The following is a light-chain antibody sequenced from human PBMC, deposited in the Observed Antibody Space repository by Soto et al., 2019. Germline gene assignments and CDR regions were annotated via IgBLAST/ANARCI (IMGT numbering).Light chain of an antibody. CDR2: GAS. CDR1: QSVSNY. J-gene: IGKJ1*01. Sequence: EIVMTQSPGTLSVSPGERVTLSCRASQSVSNYVAWYQQKPGQAPRLLIFGASTRATGIPVRFSGSGSGTEFTLTISSLQSEDFAVYYCHQYDNWPLWTFGQGTKVEIK. V-gene: IGKV3-15*01. CDR3: HQYDNWPLWT.